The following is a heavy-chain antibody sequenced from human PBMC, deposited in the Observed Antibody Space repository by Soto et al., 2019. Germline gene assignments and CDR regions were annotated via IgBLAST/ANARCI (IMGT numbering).Heavy chain of an antibody. CDR2: FDPEDGET. CDR3: AAEKWLRSQVENYYMDV. J-gene: IGHJ6*03. CDR1: GYTLTELS. Sequence: ASVKVSCKVSGYTLTELSMHWVRQAPGKGLEWMGGFDPEDGETIYAQKFQGRVTMTEDTSTDTAYMELSSLRSEDTAVYYCAAEKWLRSQVENYYMDVWGKGTTVTVS. V-gene: IGHV1-24*01. D-gene: IGHD5-12*01.